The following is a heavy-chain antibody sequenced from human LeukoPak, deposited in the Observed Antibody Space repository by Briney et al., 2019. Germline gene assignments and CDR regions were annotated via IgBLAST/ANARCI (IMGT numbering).Heavy chain of an antibody. D-gene: IGHD6-13*01. CDR1: GFTFSSYS. J-gene: IGHJ4*02. CDR2: ISSSSSYI. V-gene: IGHV3-21*01. CDR3: ASGSSSLIDY. Sequence: GGSLRLSCAASGFTFSSYSMNWVRQAPGKGLEWVSSISSSSSYIYYADSVKRRFTISRDNAKNSLYLQMNSLRAEDTAVYYCASGSSSLIDYWGQGTLVTVSS.